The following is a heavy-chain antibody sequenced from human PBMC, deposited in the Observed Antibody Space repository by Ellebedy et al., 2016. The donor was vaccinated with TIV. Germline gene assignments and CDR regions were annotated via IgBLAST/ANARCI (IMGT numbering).Heavy chain of an antibody. CDR1: GGSISDDY. D-gene: IGHD5-24*01. CDR2: IYSSGSA. CDR3: ARGGWGGPDGS. Sequence: SETLSLTCTVSGGSISDDYWSWIRQSPGRGLEWIGYIYSSGSAHYNPSLGSRVIMSVDTSKNQASLNLDSVTAADTAVYYCARGGWGGPDGSWGQGTLVSVAS. V-gene: IGHV4-59*01. J-gene: IGHJ5*02.